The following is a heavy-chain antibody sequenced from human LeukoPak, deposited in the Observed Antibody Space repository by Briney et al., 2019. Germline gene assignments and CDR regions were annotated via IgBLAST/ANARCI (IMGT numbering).Heavy chain of an antibody. CDR1: GFTFSSYW. Sequence: GGSLRLSCVASGFTFSSYWVAWVRQAPGTGLEWVANINQDGSEKDYVDSVKGRFTISRDNAKNSLCLQMNSLRAEDTAVYYCARDRGYSTFDMWGQGTMVTVSS. D-gene: IGHD5-18*01. CDR3: ARDRGYSTFDM. V-gene: IGHV3-7*05. J-gene: IGHJ3*02. CDR2: INQDGSEK.